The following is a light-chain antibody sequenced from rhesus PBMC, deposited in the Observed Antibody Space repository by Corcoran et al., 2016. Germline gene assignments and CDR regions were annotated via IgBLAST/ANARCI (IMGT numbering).Light chain of an antibody. CDR2: SAY. Sequence: DIQMTQSPSSLSASVGDTFTITCRASKGIINYLAWYQQPPGKAPTPLTYSAYILESGVPSRFRGSGSGTDFTLTSSSLQPDYFAIYYCQQHNSFPVAFGQGTKVEIK. V-gene: IGKV1S14*01. CDR1: KGIINY. J-gene: IGKJ1*01. CDR3: QQHNSFPVA.